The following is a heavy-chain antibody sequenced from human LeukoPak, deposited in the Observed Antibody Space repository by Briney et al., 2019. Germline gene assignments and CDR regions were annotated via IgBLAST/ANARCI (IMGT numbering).Heavy chain of an antibody. J-gene: IGHJ4*02. D-gene: IGHD3-22*01. CDR3: ARDHSSGYYYFWH. CDR1: GGTFSSYA. Sequence: SVKVSCKASGGTFSSYAISWVRQAPGQGLEWMGGIIPIFGTANYAQKFQGRVTITADESTSTAYMELSSLRSEDTAVYYCARDHSSGYYYFWHWGQGTLVTVSS. CDR2: IIPIFGTA. V-gene: IGHV1-69*13.